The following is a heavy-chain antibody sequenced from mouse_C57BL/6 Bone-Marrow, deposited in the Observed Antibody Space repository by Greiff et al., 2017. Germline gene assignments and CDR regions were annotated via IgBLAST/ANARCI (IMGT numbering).Heavy chain of an antibody. CDR1: GYAFSSYW. CDR3: ARGGRGLYYFDY. CDR2: IYPGDGDT. Sequence: VQLQQSGAELVKPGASVKISCKASGYAFSSYWLNWVKQRPGKGLEWIGQIYPGDGDTNYNGKFKGKATLTADKSSSTAYMQLSSLTSDDSAVYFCARGGRGLYYFDYWGQGTTLTVSS. D-gene: IGHD3-3*01. V-gene: IGHV1-80*01. J-gene: IGHJ2*01.